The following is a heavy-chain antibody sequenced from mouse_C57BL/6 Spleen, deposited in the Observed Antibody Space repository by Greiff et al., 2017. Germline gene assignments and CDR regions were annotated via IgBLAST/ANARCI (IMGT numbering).Heavy chain of an antibody. J-gene: IGHJ1*03. CDR2: INYDGSST. V-gene: IGHV5-16*01. Sequence: EVQLVESEGGLVQPGSSMKLSCTASGFTFSDYYMAWVRQVPEKGLEWVANINYDGSSTYYLDSLKSRFIISRDNAKNILYLQMSSLKSEDTATYYCAREGFDYGSSYVGYFDVWGTGTTVTVSS. D-gene: IGHD1-1*01. CDR3: AREGFDYGSSYVGYFDV. CDR1: GFTFSDYY.